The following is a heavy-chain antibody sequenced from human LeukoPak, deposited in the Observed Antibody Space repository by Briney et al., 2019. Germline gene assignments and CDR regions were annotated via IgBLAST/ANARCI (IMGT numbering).Heavy chain of an antibody. J-gene: IGHJ3*02. Sequence: SESLSLTCTVSGGSISGYHWSWIRQPPGKGLEWIGYIYYSGSTKYNPSLKSRFTMSVDPSKSQFSLNLSSVTAADTALYYCARGGLENAYHANDGFDIWGQGTMVTVSS. V-gene: IGHV4-59*01. CDR3: ARGGLENAYHANDGFDI. CDR2: IYYSGST. D-gene: IGHD3-16*01. CDR1: GGSISGYH.